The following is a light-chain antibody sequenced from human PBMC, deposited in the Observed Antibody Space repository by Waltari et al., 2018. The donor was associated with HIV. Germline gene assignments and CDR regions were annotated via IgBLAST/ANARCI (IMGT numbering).Light chain of an antibody. CDR1: QNIGNR. V-gene: IGKV3D-20*02. CDR2: DAS. J-gene: IGKJ4*01. Sequence: TQSPAILSLPAGRTATLSCRASQNIGNRLAWYKFKPGQPPLLLIFDASRRANAGPDRFSGSGSRTNFTLTLSNLRPWDSAMYYCQHRGHWPSFGGGTRVEI. CDR3: QHRGHWPS.